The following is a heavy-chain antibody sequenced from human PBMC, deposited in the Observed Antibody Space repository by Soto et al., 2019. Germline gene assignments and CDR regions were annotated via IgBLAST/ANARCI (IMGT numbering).Heavy chain of an antibody. Sequence: EVQLVESGGGLVHPGGSLKLSCAASGFPFNGSAMHWFRQASGKGLEWVGRIRSKPNNYATAYAASLKGRFTISRDDSKNTAYLQMNSLKTEDTAVYYCAGDFYYNMDVWGQGTTVTVSS. CDR3: AGDFYYNMDV. V-gene: IGHV3-73*02. CDR2: IRSKPNNYAT. J-gene: IGHJ6*02. CDR1: GFPFNGSA.